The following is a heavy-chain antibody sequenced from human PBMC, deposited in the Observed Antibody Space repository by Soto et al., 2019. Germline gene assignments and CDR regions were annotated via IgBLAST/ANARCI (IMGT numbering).Heavy chain of an antibody. J-gene: IGHJ6*02. CDR3: ARVRVPRHYGSGIGGYYGMDV. CDR1: GYTFTSYA. CDR2: INAGNGNT. D-gene: IGHD3-10*01. Sequence: QVQLVQSGAEVKKPGASVKVSCKASGYTFTSYAMHWVRQAPGQRLEWMGWINAGNGNTKYSQKFQGRVTITRDTSASTAYMELSSLRSEDTAVYYCARVRVPRHYGSGIGGYYGMDVWGQGTTVTVSS. V-gene: IGHV1-3*01.